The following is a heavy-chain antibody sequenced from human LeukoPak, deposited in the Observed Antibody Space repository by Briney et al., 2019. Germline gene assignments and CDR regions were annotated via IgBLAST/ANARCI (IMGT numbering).Heavy chain of an antibody. CDR1: GFTFSSYA. CDR2: ISYDGSNK. D-gene: IGHD6-13*01. Sequence: GGSLRLSCAASGFTFSSYAMHWVRQAPGKGLEWVAVISYDGSNKYYADSVKGRFTISRDNSKNTLYLQMNSLRAEDTAVYYCARDGAGYSSSWTGWYYYYYMDVWGKGTTVTVSS. J-gene: IGHJ6*03. CDR3: ARDGAGYSSSWTGWYYYYYMDV. V-gene: IGHV3-30*04.